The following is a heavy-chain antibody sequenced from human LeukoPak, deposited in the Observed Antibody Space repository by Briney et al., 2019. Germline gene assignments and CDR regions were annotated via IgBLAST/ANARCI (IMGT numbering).Heavy chain of an antibody. CDR2: IYSSGST. D-gene: IGHD4-17*01. CDR1: GGSISSRSYY. V-gene: IGHV4-39*01. CDR3: ARHLSREDYGDYVDY. J-gene: IGHJ4*02. Sequence: PSETLSLTFTVSGGSISSRSYYWGWIRQPPGKGFEWIASIYSSGSTYYNPFLKSRVTISVDTSKNQFSLKLRSVTATDTAVYYCARHLSREDYGDYVDYWGQGTLVSVSS.